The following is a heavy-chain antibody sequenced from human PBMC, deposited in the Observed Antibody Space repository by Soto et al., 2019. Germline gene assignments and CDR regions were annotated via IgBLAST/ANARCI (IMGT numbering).Heavy chain of an antibody. J-gene: IGHJ4*02. Sequence: EVQLVECGGDLVKRGGSIRLSCAASGFTFTNAWMSWAIQAPGKELEWDSRIKNKADGGTADHAVPVNGRFRISRDDASNTLYLQMTSLKDDDTALYFYSTDPRGAFWCPLSDYWGQGTLVTVSS. CDR2: IKNKADGGTA. V-gene: IGHV3-15*01. CDR3: STDPRGAFWCPLSDY. D-gene: IGHD2-8*01. CDR1: GFTFTNAW.